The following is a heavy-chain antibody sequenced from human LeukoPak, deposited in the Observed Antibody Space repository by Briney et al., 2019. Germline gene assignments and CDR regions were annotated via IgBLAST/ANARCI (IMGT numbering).Heavy chain of an antibody. CDR3: TCYDSSGYGH. Sequence: PGGSLRLSCAASGFTFSGAAMHWVRQASGKGLEWVGRIRSKAHNYATAYVESVKGRFTVSRDDSKNTAYLQMNSLKTEDTAMYYCTCYDSSGYGHWGQGTLVTVSS. CDR2: IRSKAHNYAT. D-gene: IGHD3-22*01. J-gene: IGHJ4*02. V-gene: IGHV3-73*01. CDR1: GFTFSGAA.